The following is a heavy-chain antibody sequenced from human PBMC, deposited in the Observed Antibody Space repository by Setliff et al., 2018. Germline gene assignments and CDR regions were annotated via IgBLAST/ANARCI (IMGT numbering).Heavy chain of an antibody. CDR1: GFTFSSYS. CDR2: ISSSSSTI. V-gene: IGHV3-48*01. Sequence: GGSLRLSCAASGFTFSSYSMNWVRQAPGKGLEWASYISSSSSTIYYADSVKGRFTISRDNAKNSLYLQMNSLRAEDTGKYFCARADSDSYYPYYFDFWGQGVLVTVSS. CDR3: ARADSDSYYPYYFDF. J-gene: IGHJ4*02. D-gene: IGHD3-22*01.